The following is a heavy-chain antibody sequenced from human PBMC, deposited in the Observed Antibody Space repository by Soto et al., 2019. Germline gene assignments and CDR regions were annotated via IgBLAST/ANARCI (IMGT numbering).Heavy chain of an antibody. D-gene: IGHD5-18*01. CDR2: IYYSGST. CDR3: ARGQRDTARAEGYYYYSGMDF. Sequence: SETLSLTCTVSGGSISSGDYYWSWIRQPPGKGLEWIGYIYYSGSTYYNPSLKSRVTISVDTSKNQFSLKLSSVTAADTAVYYCARGQRDTARAEGYYYYSGMDFWGKGTTVT. J-gene: IGHJ6*04. CDR1: GGSISSGDYY. V-gene: IGHV4-30-4*01.